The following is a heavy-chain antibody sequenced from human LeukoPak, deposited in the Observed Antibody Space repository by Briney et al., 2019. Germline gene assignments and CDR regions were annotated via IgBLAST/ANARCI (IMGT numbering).Heavy chain of an antibody. Sequence: PGGSLRLSFAASGFTFSSYAMSWVRQAPGKGLEWVSAISGSGGSTYYTDSVKGRFTISRDNSRNTLHLQMNSLGAEDTALYYCAKAHLPDYMDVWGKGTTVTVSS. CDR1: GFTFSSYA. V-gene: IGHV3-23*01. J-gene: IGHJ6*03. CDR3: AKAHLPDYMDV. CDR2: ISGSGGST.